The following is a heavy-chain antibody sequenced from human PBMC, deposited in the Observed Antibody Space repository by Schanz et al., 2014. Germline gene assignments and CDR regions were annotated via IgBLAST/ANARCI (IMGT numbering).Heavy chain of an antibody. CDR3: ARSAGRDFWSGYYTRFDY. CDR1: GYTFTSYG. V-gene: IGHV1-18*01. D-gene: IGHD3-3*01. CDR2: ISAYNGNT. J-gene: IGHJ4*02. Sequence: QVQLVQSGAEVKKPGASVKVSCKASGYTFTSYGISWVRQAPGQGLEWMGWISAYNGNTKYPQKLQGRVTMTTDTSTSTAHMELRSLRSDDTAVYYCARSAGRDFWSGYYTRFDYWGQGTLVTVSS.